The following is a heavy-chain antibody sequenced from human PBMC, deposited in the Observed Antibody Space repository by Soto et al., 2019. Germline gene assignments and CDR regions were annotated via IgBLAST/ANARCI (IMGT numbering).Heavy chain of an antibody. V-gene: IGHV3-23*01. D-gene: IGHD5-12*01. CDR3: AKDVEMATTYFDY. J-gene: IGHJ4*02. Sequence: GGSLRHSYAAAGVTFRSYAVSWVSQAPGKGLEWVSAISGSGGSTYYADSVKGRFTISRDNSKNTLYLQMNSLRAEDTAVYYCAKDVEMATTYFDYWGQGTLVTLSS. CDR2: ISGSGGST. CDR1: GVTFRSYA.